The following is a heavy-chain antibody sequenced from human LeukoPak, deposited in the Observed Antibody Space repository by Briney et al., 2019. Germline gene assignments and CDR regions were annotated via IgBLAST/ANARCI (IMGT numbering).Heavy chain of an antibody. Sequence: SETLSLTCTVSGGSINNYRWGWIRQPPGKGLEWIGYISYSGTTNYNPSLKSRVTISVDMSKSQFSLKLSSVTAADTAVYYCGRVTTGTVDHWGQGTLVTVSS. CDR1: GGSINNYR. D-gene: IGHD1-1*01. J-gene: IGHJ4*02. CDR2: ISYSGTT. CDR3: GRVTTGTVDH. V-gene: IGHV4-59*01.